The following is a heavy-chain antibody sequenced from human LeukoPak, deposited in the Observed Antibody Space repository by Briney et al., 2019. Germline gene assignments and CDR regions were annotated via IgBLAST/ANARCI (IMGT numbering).Heavy chain of an antibody. V-gene: IGHV1-2*02. Sequence: ASVKVSCKASGYTFTGYYMHWVRQAPGQGLEWMGWINPNSGGTIYAQKFQGRVTMTRDTSIRTAYMELSSLRSDGTAVYYCARQWQLGLRGAFDIWGQGTMVTVSS. D-gene: IGHD2-15*01. CDR1: GYTFTGYY. CDR3: ARQWQLGLRGAFDI. CDR2: INPNSGGT. J-gene: IGHJ3*02.